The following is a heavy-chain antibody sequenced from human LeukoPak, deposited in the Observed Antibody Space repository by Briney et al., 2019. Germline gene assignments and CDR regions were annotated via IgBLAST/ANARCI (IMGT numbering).Heavy chain of an antibody. Sequence: NPGGSLRLSCAASGFTFSDYYMSWIRQAPGKGLEWVSYISSSGSTIYYADSVKGRFTISRDNAKNSLYLQMNSLRAEDTAVYYCARGRLYSSSPTNWFDPWGQGTLVTVSS. J-gene: IGHJ5*02. V-gene: IGHV3-11*01. CDR2: ISSSGSTI. CDR1: GFTFSDYY. D-gene: IGHD6-6*01. CDR3: ARGRLYSSSPTNWFDP.